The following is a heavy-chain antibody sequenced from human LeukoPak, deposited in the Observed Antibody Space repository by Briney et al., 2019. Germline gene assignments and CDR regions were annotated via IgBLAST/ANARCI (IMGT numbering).Heavy chain of an antibody. V-gene: IGHV3-30-3*01. CDR3: ARDEALWFGELSYYYGMDV. J-gene: IGHJ6*02. CDR1: GFSFSSSS. D-gene: IGHD3-10*01. CDR2: ISYDGSNK. Sequence: GGSLRLSCAASGFSFSSSSMNWVRQAPGKGLEWVAVISYDGSNKYYADSVKGRFTISRDNSKNTLYLQMNSLRAEDTAVYHCARDEALWFGELSYYYGMDVWGQGTTVTVS.